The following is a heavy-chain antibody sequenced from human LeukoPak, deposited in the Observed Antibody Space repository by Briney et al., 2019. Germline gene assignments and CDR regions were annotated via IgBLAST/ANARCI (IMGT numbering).Heavy chain of an antibody. Sequence: GASVKVSCKASGYTFTSYGISWVRQAPGQGFEWMGWISAYNGNTNYAQKLQGRVTMTTDTSTSTAYMELRSLRSDDTAVYYCAREWNIVVVPAAYYGMDVWGQGTTVTVSS. CDR1: GYTFTSYG. D-gene: IGHD2-2*01. V-gene: IGHV1-18*01. CDR3: AREWNIVVVPAAYYGMDV. J-gene: IGHJ6*02. CDR2: ISAYNGNT.